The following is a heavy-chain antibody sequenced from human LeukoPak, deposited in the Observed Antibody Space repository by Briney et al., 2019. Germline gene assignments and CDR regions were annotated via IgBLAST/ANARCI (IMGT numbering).Heavy chain of an antibody. CDR2: IYSGGST. V-gene: IGHV3-53*01. CDR3: SRNRGYCGGSRCYPLYDY. Sequence: PGGSLRLSCAASGFTVSSNYMSWVRQAAGKGLEWVSVIYSGGSTYYADSVKGRFTISRDNSKNTLYLQMNSLRVEDTAVYYCSRNRGYCGGSRCYPLYDYWGQGTQVTVSS. J-gene: IGHJ4*02. D-gene: IGHD2-2*01. CDR1: GFTVSSNY.